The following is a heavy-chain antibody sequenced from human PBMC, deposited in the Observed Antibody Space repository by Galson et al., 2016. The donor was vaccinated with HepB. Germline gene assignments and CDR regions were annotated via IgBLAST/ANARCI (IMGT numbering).Heavy chain of an antibody. CDR1: GFTFSDYY. J-gene: IGHJ4*02. D-gene: IGHD6-19*01. CDR3: AKGAEQWLVPGYFDY. V-gene: IGHV3-23*01. Sequence: SLRLSCAASGFTFSDYYMSWVRQAPGKGLEWVADISGSGGSTYYVGSVKGRFTISRDNSKNTLYLQMNSLRAEDTAVYYCAKGAEQWLVPGYFDYWGEGALVTVSS. CDR2: ISGSGGST.